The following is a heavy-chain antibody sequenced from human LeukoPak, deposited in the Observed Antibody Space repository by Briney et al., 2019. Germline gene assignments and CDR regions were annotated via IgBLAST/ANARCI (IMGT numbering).Heavy chain of an antibody. J-gene: IGHJ4*02. D-gene: IGHD6-13*01. V-gene: IGHV3-23*01. CDR3: ARDSGIAAAVW. CDR2: ISGSGDNT. Sequence: PGGSLRLSCAASGFTFSSYAMTWVRQAPGKGLEWVSAISGSGDNTFYADSVKGRFTISRDNSQNTLYLQMNSLRAEDTAVYYCARDSGIAAAVWWGQGTLVTVSS. CDR1: GFTFSSYA.